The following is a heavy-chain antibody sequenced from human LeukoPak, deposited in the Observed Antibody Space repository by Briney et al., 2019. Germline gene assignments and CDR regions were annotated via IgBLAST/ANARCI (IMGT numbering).Heavy chain of an antibody. CDR3: ARAYGSGLNWFDP. D-gene: IGHD3-10*01. Sequence: ASVKVSCKASGYTFTSYGISWVRQAPGQGLEWMGWINTYNGNTNYAQKLQGRVTMTTDTSTNTAYMELRSLISDDTAVYYCARAYGSGLNWFDPWGQGTLVTVSS. V-gene: IGHV1-18*01. CDR2: INTYNGNT. J-gene: IGHJ5*02. CDR1: GYTFTSYG.